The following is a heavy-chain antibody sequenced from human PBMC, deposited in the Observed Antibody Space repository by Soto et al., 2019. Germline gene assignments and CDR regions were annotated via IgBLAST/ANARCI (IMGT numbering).Heavy chain of an antibody. V-gene: IGHV4-59*01. J-gene: IGHJ5*02. Sequence: PSETLSLTCSVFGGSIDDYYWSWARQAPGKGLEWIGHISDSGTTNFNPSLESRVTISVDRSRNLFSLKLRSVTAADTAVYYCARDRWTARANWFDPWGPGTLVTVSS. CDR2: ISDSGTT. CDR3: ARDRWTARANWFDP. D-gene: IGHD3-16*02. CDR1: GGSIDDYY.